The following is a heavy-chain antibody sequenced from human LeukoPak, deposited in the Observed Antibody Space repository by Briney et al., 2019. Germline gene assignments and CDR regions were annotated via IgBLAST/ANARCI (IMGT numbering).Heavy chain of an antibody. CDR3: ARDLSGVAGYTYGRGIDY. V-gene: IGHV3-7*01. J-gene: IGHJ4*02. CDR1: GFSFSSFW. Sequence: GGSLRLSCAASGFSFSSFWMSWVRQAPGKGLEWVANIKKDGSEKYYVDSVKGRFTISRDNAKTSLYLQMNSLRAEDTAVYYCARDLSGVAGYTYGRGIDYWGQGTLVTVSS. CDR2: IKKDGSEK. D-gene: IGHD5-18*01.